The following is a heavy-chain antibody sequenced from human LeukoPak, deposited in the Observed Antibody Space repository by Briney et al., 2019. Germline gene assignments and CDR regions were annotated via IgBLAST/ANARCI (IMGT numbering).Heavy chain of an antibody. V-gene: IGHV3-21*01. J-gene: IGHJ6*03. D-gene: IGHD2/OR15-2a*01. CDR3: ARGEFGDYYYFYMDV. Sequence: GGSLRLSCAASGFTFSSYSMNWVRQAPGKGLEWVSSITSSSSYIYYGDSVKGRFTISRDDAKNSLFLQMNSLRAEDTATYYCARGEFGDYYYFYMDVWGKGTTVTVSS. CDR1: GFTFSSYS. CDR2: ITSSSSYI.